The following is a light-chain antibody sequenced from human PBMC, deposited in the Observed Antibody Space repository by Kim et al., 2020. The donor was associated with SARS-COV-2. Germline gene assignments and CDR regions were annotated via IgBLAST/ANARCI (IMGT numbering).Light chain of an antibody. J-gene: IGKJ4*01. Sequence: AAVGDRVTITCRASQDINGYLAWFQQKPGKVPKLLIYATSNLESGVPSRFSGSGSGTEFTLTISSLQPEDFATYYCLQHTTHPLSFGGGTKVEIK. CDR3: LQHTTHPLS. CDR1: QDINGY. V-gene: IGKV1-17*03. CDR2: ATS.